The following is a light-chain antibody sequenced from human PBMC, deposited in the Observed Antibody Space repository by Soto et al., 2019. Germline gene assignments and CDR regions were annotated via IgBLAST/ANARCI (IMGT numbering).Light chain of an antibody. CDR1: QTVLNNY. CDR2: GAS. CDR3: QQYGSSPTT. V-gene: IGKV3-20*01. J-gene: IGKJ1*01. Sequence: EIVLTQSPVTLSLSPGERATLSCRASQTVLNNYLTWYQQKPGQAPRRLIFGASIRATGIPGRFSGSGSGTDFTLTISRLEPEDFAVYYCQQYGSSPTTFGQGTKVDIK.